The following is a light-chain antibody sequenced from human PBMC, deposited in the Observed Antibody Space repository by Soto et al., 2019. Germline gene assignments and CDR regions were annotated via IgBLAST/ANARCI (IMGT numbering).Light chain of an antibody. CDR1: QSISSY. CDR3: QQFNSYSWT. Sequence: IHMTQSPSSLSASAADTVTITCRASQSISSYLNWYQQKPGKAPKLLIYKASNLESGVPSRFSGSGSGTEFTLTISSLQADDFATYYCQQFNSYSWTFGQGTKVDI. CDR2: KAS. J-gene: IGKJ1*01. V-gene: IGKV1-5*03.